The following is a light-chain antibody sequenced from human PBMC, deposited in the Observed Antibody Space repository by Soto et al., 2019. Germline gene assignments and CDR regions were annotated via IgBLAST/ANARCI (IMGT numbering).Light chain of an antibody. Sequence: EVVMTQSPASLSVSPGERATLSCRASQNVRNNLAWYQQKPGQSPRLLISGASTREAGIPGRFSGSGSGTEFTLIITSLQSEDVAVYYCQQYHNWPPWTFGQGTKVEL. CDR1: QNVRNN. J-gene: IGKJ1*01. V-gene: IGKV3-15*01. CDR2: GAS. CDR3: QQYHNWPPWT.